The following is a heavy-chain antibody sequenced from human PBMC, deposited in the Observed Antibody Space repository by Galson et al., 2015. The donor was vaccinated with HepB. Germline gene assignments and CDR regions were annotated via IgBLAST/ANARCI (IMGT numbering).Heavy chain of an antibody. CDR1: GGTFSSYA. D-gene: IGHD3-3*01. Sequence: SVKVSCKASGGTFSSYAISWVRQAPGQGLEWMGRIIPILGIANYAQKFQGRVTITADKSTSTAYMELSSLRSEDTAVYYCAREGVTIFGVVIMPSGYYYGMDVWGQGTTVTVSS. V-gene: IGHV1-69*04. CDR2: IIPILGIA. CDR3: AREGVTIFGVVIMPSGYYYGMDV. J-gene: IGHJ6*02.